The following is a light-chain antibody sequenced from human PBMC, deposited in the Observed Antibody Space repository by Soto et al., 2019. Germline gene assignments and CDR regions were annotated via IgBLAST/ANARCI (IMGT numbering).Light chain of an antibody. J-gene: IGKJ4*01. Sequence: EIVLTQSPGTLSLSPGERATLSYRASQTVSSSYLAWYRQKPGQAPRLLIYVASSRATGIPDRFSGSGSGTDFTLTSSRLDPEDFAVYYCQQYGSSPLTFGGGTKVDIK. CDR3: QQYGSSPLT. CDR2: VAS. V-gene: IGKV3-20*01. CDR1: QTVSSSY.